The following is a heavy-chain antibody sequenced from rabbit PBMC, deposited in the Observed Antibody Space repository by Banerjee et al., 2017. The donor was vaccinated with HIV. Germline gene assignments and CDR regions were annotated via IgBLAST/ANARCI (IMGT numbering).Heavy chain of an antibody. CDR2: IYTGSSGST. D-gene: IGHD6-1*01. V-gene: IGHV1S40*01. CDR3: ARSPGYAGYAYAFNL. J-gene: IGHJ4*01. Sequence: QSLEESGGDLVKPGASLTLTCTASGFSFSSSYYMCWVRQAPGKGLEWIACIYTGSSGSTWYASWAKGRFTISKTSSTTVTLQMTSLTAADTATYFCARSPGYAGYAYAFNLWGQGTLVTVS. CDR1: GFSFSSSYY.